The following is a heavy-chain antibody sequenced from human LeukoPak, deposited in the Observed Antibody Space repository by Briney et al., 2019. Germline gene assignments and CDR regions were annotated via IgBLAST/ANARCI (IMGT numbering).Heavy chain of an antibody. CDR2: IYYSGST. CDR3: ARGGDYGDFDY. V-gene: IGHV4-31*03. Sequence: SETLSLTCTVSGGSISSGGYYWSWIRQHTGKGLEWIGYIYYSGSTYYNPSLKSRVTISVDTSKNQFSLKLSSVTAADTAVYYCARGGDYGDFDYWGQGTLVTVSS. D-gene: IGHD4-17*01. CDR1: GGSISSGGYY. J-gene: IGHJ4*02.